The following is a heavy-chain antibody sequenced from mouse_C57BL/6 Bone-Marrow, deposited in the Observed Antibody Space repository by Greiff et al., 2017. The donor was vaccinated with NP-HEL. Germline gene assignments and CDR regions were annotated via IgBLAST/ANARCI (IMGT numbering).Heavy chain of an antibody. J-gene: IGHJ3*01. CDR1: GYTFTDYY. Sequence: EVQLRQSGPELVKPGASVKISCKASGYTFTDYYMNWVKQSHGKSLEWIGDINPNNGGTSYNQKFKGKATLTVDKSSSTAYMELRSLTSEDSAVYYCAPIYYGNYEGSWFAYWGQGTLVTVSA. CDR3: APIYYGNYEGSWFAY. D-gene: IGHD2-1*01. V-gene: IGHV1-26*01. CDR2: INPNNGGT.